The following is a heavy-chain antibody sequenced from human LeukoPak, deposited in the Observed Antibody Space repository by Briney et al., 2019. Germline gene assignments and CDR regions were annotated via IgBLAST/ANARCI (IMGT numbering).Heavy chain of an antibody. D-gene: IGHD6-19*01. CDR1: GGSFSGYY. Sequence: PSETLSLTCAVYGGSFSGYYWSWIRQPPGKGLEWIGEINHSGSTNYNPSLKSRVTISGDTSKNQFSLKLSSVTAADTAVYYCAGGGVAGTVTPYMDVWGKGTTVTVSS. V-gene: IGHV4-34*01. J-gene: IGHJ6*03. CDR2: INHSGST. CDR3: AGGGVAGTVTPYMDV.